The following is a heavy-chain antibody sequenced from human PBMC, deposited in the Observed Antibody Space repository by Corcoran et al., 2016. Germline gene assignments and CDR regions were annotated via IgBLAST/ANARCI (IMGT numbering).Heavy chain of an antibody. Sequence: QVQLVQSGAEVKKPGASVKVSCKASGYTFTSYDINWVRQATGQGLEWMGWMNPNSGNTGYAQKFQGRVTMTRNTSRSTAYMELSSLRSEDTAVYYCAREPGGILTGYPRYYYGIDVWGQGTTVTVSS. CDR1: GYTFTSYD. J-gene: IGHJ6*02. CDR3: AREPGGILTGYPRYYYGIDV. D-gene: IGHD3-9*01. V-gene: IGHV1-8*01. CDR2: MNPNSGNT.